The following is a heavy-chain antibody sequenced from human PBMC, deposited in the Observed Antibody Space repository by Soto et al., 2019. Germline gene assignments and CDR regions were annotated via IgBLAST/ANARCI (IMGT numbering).Heavy chain of an antibody. CDR2: IYYSGST. V-gene: IGHV4-31*03. Sequence: PSETLSLTCTVSGGSISSGGYYWSWIRQHPGKGLEWIGYIYYSGSTYYNPSLKSRVTISVDTSKNQFSLKLSSVTAADTAVYYCARVSGTGNWFDPWGQGTLVTVSS. J-gene: IGHJ5*02. CDR3: ARVSGTGNWFDP. CDR1: GGSISSGGYY. D-gene: IGHD1-26*01.